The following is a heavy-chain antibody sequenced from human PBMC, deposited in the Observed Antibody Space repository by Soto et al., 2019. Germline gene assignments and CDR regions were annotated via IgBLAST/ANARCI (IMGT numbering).Heavy chain of an antibody. Sequence: QVQLQESGPGLVKPSQTLSLTCTVSGGSISTGGYYWTWIRQHPGKGMEWIGYIYYSGSTYYNPSLKSRVTISVDTSKNQFSLKLSAVTAADTAVYYCARGLSVTLFDNWGQGTLVTVSS. CDR1: GGSISTGGYY. V-gene: IGHV4-31*03. CDR3: ARGLSVTLFDN. D-gene: IGHD4-17*01. CDR2: IYYSGST. J-gene: IGHJ4*02.